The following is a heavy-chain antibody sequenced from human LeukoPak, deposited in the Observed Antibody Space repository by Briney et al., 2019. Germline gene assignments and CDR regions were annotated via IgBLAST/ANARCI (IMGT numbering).Heavy chain of an antibody. J-gene: IGHJ5*02. CDR3: AIFDFLFGEIDNWFDP. Sequence: GESLKISCKGSGYNFTVYWIGWVRQMPGKGLEWMGIIYPGDSDTRYSPSFQGQVTISADKSISTAYLQWSSLKASDTAMYYCAIFDFLFGEIDNWFDPWGQGTQVTVSS. CDR2: IYPGDSDT. CDR1: GYNFTVYW. D-gene: IGHD3-16*01. V-gene: IGHV5-51*01.